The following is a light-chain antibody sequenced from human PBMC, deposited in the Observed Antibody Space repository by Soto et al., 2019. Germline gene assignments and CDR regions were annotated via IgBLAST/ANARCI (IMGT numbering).Light chain of an antibody. CDR2: YDS. CDR1: NIGSKS. CDR3: QVWDSSSDHPV. Sequence: SYELTQPPSVSVAPGKKARITCGGSNIGSKSVHWYQQKPGQAPVLVIYYDSDRPSGIPERFSGSNSGKTATLTISRVEAGDEDDYYCQVWDSSSDHPVFGTGTKVTVL. J-gene: IGLJ1*01. V-gene: IGLV3-21*04.